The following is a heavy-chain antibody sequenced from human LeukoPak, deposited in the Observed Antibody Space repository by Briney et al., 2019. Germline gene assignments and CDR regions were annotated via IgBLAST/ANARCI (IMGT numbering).Heavy chain of an antibody. CDR3: ARGRKYSYGTYYYGLDV. CDR1: GFTFSTYA. D-gene: IGHD5-18*01. CDR2: ILYDGNNK. Sequence: GGSLRLSCAASGFTFSTYAMHWVRQAPGKGLEWVAVILYDGNNKYYADSVKGRFTISRDNSKNTLYLQMNSLRAEDTAVYYCARGRKYSYGTYYYGLDVWGQGTTVTVCS. J-gene: IGHJ6*02. V-gene: IGHV3-30-3*01.